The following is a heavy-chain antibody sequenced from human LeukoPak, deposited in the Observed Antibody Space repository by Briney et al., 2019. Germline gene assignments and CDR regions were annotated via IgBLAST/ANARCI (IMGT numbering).Heavy chain of an antibody. J-gene: IGHJ4*02. CDR3: AREGSSSPLHY. V-gene: IGHV4-59*12. Sequence: PSETLSLTCTVSGGSISSYYWSWIRQPPGKGLEWIGYIYYSGSTNYNPSLKSRATISVDTSKNQFSLKLSSVTAADTAVYYCAREGSSSPLHYWGQGTLVTVSS. CDR2: IYYSGST. D-gene: IGHD6-6*01. CDR1: GGSISSYY.